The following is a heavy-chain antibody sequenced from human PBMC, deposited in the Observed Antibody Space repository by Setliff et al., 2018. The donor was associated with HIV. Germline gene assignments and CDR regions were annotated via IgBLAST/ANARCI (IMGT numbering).Heavy chain of an antibody. D-gene: IGHD5-12*01. J-gene: IGHJ4*02. CDR1: GYTFTSYD. CDR2: MSTYNGNT. V-gene: IGHV1-18*01. CDR3: ARSEGQWLRPEGALCDY. Sequence: ASVKVSCKASGYTFTSYDISWVRQAPGQGLEWMGWMSTYNGNTNYAQKVQGRVTMTTDISTSTAYMELRSLRSDDTAVYYCARSEGQWLRPEGALCDYWGQGTLVTVSS.